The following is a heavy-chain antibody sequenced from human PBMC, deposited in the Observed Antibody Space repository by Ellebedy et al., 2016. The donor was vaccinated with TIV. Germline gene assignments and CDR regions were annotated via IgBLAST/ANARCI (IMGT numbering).Heavy chain of an antibody. CDR1: GFTFSIYS. CDR3: ARSDSGGYKDDAFEI. CDR2: LSRRGHII. V-gene: IGHV3-48*02. Sequence: GESLKISXAASGFTFSIYSMNWVRQAPGKGLEWVSYLSRRGHIIYYADSVNGRFTISRDIAKNSVDLQMNSLRDEDTGIYYCARSDSGGYKDDAFEIWGQGTMVTVSS. J-gene: IGHJ3*02. D-gene: IGHD1-26*01.